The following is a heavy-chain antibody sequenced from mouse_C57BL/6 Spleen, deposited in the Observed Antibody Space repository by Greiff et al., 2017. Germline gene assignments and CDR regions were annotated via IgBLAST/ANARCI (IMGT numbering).Heavy chain of an antibody. D-gene: IGHD1-1*01. Sequence: VQLQQSGAELVKPGASVKLSCTASGFNIKDYYMHWVKQRTEQGLVWIGRIDPEDGETKYAPKFQGKATITAGTTSNTAYLQLSRLTSEDTAVYYCARDYYGSSLLDYWGQGTTLTVSS. V-gene: IGHV14-2*01. CDR3: ARDYYGSSLLDY. CDR2: IDPEDGET. CDR1: GFNIKDYY. J-gene: IGHJ2*01.